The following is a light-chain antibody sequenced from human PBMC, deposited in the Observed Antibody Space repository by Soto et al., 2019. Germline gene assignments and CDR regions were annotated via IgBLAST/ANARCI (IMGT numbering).Light chain of an antibody. CDR3: QYYSSSPWT. CDR1: QSVSSNY. J-gene: IGKJ1*01. V-gene: IGKV3-20*01. CDR2: GAS. Sequence: EIVLTQSPGTLSLSPGERATLSCRASQSVSSNYLAWYQQKPGQAPRLLIYGASNRATGISDRFSGSGSGTDFTLTISRLEPEDFAVYYCQYYSSSPWTFGQGTKVEIK.